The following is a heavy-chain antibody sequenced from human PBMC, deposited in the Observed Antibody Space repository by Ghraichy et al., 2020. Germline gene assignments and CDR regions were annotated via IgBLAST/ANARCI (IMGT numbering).Heavy chain of an antibody. CDR2: INHSGST. CDR1: GGSFSGYY. Sequence: SQTLSLTCAVYGGSFSGYYWSWIRQPPGKGLEWIGEINHSGSTNYNPSLKSRVTISVDTSKNQFSLKLSSVTAADTAVYYCARMRDGYKAYYFDYWGQGTLVTVSS. J-gene: IGHJ4*02. CDR3: ARMRDGYKAYYFDY. V-gene: IGHV4-34*01. D-gene: IGHD5-24*01.